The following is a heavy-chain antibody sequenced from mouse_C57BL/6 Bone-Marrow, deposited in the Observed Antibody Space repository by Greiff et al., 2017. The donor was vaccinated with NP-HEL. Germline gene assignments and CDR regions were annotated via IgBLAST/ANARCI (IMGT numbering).Heavy chain of an antibody. CDR3: ARRGTYYGSSYWYCDV. CDR2: IFPGSGST. Sequence: QVQLKESGPELVKPGASVKISCKASGYTFTDYYINWVKQRPGQGLEWIGWIFPGSGSTYYNEKFKGKATLTVDKSSSTAYMLLSSLTSEDSAVYFCARRGTYYGSSYWYCDVWGTGTTVTVSS. D-gene: IGHD1-1*01. CDR1: GYTFTDYY. V-gene: IGHV1-75*01. J-gene: IGHJ1*03.